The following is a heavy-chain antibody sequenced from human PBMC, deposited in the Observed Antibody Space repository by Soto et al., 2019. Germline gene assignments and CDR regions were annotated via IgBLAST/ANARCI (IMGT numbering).Heavy chain of an antibody. D-gene: IGHD2-15*01. CDR3: ARERANCSGGSCYLDAFDI. CDR1: GGSISSGDYY. CDR2: IYYSGST. V-gene: IGHV4-30-4*01. Sequence: QVQLQESGPGLVKPSQTLSLTCTVSGGSISSGDYYWSWIRQPPGKGLEWIGYIYYSGSTYYNPSLKNRVTISVDTSKNQFSLKLSSVTAADTAVYYCARERANCSGGSCYLDAFDIWGQGTMVTVSS. J-gene: IGHJ3*02.